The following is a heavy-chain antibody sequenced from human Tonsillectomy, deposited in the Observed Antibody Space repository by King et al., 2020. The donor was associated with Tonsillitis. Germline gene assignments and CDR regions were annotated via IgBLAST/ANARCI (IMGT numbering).Heavy chain of an antibody. CDR1: GYSISSGYY. Sequence: QLQESGPGLVKPSETLSLTCAVSGYSISSGYYWGWIRQPPGKGLEWIGSIYHRGSTYYNPSLKSRVTISVDTSKNQFSLKLSSVTAADTAVYYCARDGEMTTVIPFDYWGQGNLVTVSS. CDR3: ARDGEMTTVIPFDY. CDR2: IYHRGST. J-gene: IGHJ4*02. D-gene: IGHD4-17*01. V-gene: IGHV4-38-2*01.